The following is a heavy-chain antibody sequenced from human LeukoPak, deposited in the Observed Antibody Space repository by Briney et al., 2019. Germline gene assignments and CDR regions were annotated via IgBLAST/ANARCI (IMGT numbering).Heavy chain of an antibody. CDR2: INSNGGST. CDR1: GFPFSSYA. D-gene: IGHD6-6*01. Sequence: PGGSLRLSCAASGFPFSSYAMHWVRQAPGKGLEYVSGINSNGGSTYYADSVKGRFSISRDNSKNTLYLQMGSLRAEDMAVYYCARGGRYSSSSIDYWGQGTLVTVSS. J-gene: IGHJ4*02. V-gene: IGHV3-64*02. CDR3: ARGGRYSSSSIDY.